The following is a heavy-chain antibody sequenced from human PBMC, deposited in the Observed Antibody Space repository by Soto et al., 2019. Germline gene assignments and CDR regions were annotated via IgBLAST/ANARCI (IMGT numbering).Heavy chain of an antibody. CDR2: IYYSGST. CDR3: ARVEEQLVAGHNWFDP. CDR1: GGSISSGGYY. D-gene: IGHD6-6*01. J-gene: IGHJ5*02. Sequence: SETLSLTCTVSGGSISSGGYYWSWIRQHPGKGLEWIGYIYYSGSTYYNPSLKSRVTISVDTSKNQFSLKLSSVTAADTAVYYCARVEEQLVAGHNWFDPWGQGTLVTVPQ. V-gene: IGHV4-31*03.